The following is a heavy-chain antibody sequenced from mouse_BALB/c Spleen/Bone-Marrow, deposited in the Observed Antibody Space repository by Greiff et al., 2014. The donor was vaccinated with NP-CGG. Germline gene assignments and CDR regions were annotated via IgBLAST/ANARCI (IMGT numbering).Heavy chain of an antibody. D-gene: IGHD1-1*01. CDR3: ARSNYVGYYAMDY. V-gene: IGHV5-17*02. Sequence: EVKLLESGGGLVQPGGSRKLSCAASGFTFSSFGIHWVRQAPEKGLEWVAYISSDSSTIYYADTVKGRFTISRDNPKNTLFLQTTSLRSEDTAMYYCARSNYVGYYAMDYWGQGTSVTVSS. CDR1: GFTFSSFG. J-gene: IGHJ4*01. CDR2: ISSDSSTI.